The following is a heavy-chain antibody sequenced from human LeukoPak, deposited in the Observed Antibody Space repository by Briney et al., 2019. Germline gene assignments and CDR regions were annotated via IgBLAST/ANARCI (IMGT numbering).Heavy chain of an antibody. Sequence: KPSETLSLTCTISGGSISSGDYYWSWIRQPPGKGLEWIGYIYYSGSTYYNPSLKSRVTISVDTSKNQFSLKLSSVTAADTAVYYCARQTYGDSPFDYWGQGTLVTVSS. D-gene: IGHD4-17*01. CDR3: ARQTYGDSPFDY. V-gene: IGHV4-30-4*01. J-gene: IGHJ4*02. CDR2: IYYSGST. CDR1: GGSISSGDYY.